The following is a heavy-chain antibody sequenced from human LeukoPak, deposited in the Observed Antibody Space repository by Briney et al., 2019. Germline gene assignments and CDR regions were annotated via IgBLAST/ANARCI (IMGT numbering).Heavy chain of an antibody. CDR3: ARDGDDSSGYYYFDY. D-gene: IGHD3-22*01. CDR1: GFTFSSYS. Sequence: GGSLRLSCAASGFTFSSYSMNRVRQAPGKGLEWVSSISSSSSYIYYADSVKGRFTISRDNAKNSLYLQMNSLRAEDTAVYYCARDGDDSSGYYYFDYWGQGTLVTVSS. J-gene: IGHJ4*02. V-gene: IGHV3-21*01. CDR2: ISSSSSYI.